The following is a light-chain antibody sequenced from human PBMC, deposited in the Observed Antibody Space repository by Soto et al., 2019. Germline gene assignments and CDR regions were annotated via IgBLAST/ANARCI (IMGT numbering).Light chain of an antibody. CDR1: SSYIGAGYD. Sequence: QSVLTQPPSVSGAPGQRVTFSCTGSSSYIGAGYDVHWYQQLPGTAPKLLIYGDNNRPSGVPDRFSGSKSGTSASLAITGLRAEDEADYYCQSYDSSLSGLVGLVFGGGTKLTVL. CDR2: GDN. CDR3: QSYDSSLSGLVGLV. J-gene: IGLJ2*01. V-gene: IGLV1-40*01.